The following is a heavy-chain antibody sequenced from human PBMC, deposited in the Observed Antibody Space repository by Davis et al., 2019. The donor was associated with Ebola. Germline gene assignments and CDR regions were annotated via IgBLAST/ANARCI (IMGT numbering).Heavy chain of an antibody. Sequence: PGGSLRLSCAASGFTFSSYGMHWVRQAPGKGLERVAVISYDGSNKYYADSVKGRFTISRDNSKNTLYLQMNSLRAEDTAVYYCAKEATVAEGPYYYYGMDVWGQGTTVTVSS. V-gene: IGHV3-30*18. J-gene: IGHJ6*02. CDR3: AKEATVAEGPYYYYGMDV. D-gene: IGHD2-15*01. CDR2: ISYDGSNK. CDR1: GFTFSSYG.